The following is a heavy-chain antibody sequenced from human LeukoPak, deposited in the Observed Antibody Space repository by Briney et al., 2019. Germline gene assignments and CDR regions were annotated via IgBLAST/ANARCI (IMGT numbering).Heavy chain of an antibody. D-gene: IGHD4-17*01. Sequence: PGGSLRLSCAASGFNFSTYAMSWVRQAPGKGLEWVSAISCSGGSTYHAASVKGRFTISRDNSKNTLYLQMNSLRAEDTAVYYCAKDPGATVTTDYWGQGTLVTVSS. CDR3: AKDPGATVTTDY. CDR2: ISCSGGST. V-gene: IGHV3-23*01. CDR1: GFNFSTYA. J-gene: IGHJ4*02.